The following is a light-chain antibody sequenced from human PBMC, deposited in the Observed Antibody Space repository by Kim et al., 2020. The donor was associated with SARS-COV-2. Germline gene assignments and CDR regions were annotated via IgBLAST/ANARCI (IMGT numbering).Light chain of an antibody. J-gene: IGLJ3*02. Sequence: GQSITISCTGTSMDVGGYNYVTWYQQHPGKAPKLMIYDVSNRPSGVSNRFSGSKSGNTASLTISGLQAEDEADYYCSSYTSSSTRVFGGGTQLTVL. CDR1: SMDVGGYNY. CDR3: SSYTSSSTRV. CDR2: DVS. V-gene: IGLV2-14*03.